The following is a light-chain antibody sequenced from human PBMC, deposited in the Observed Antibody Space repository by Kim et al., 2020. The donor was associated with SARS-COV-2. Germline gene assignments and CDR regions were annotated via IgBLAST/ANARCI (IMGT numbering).Light chain of an antibody. CDR2: DVN. J-gene: IGLJ3*02. CDR3: ASFTSSTTWV. CDR1: SSDVGGYIH. Sequence: GPPSTSSCTGTSSDVGGYIHVSWYQQHPGKAPKLIIYDVNKRPSGASDRFSGSKSANTASLTISGLQAEDEAEYYCASFTSSTTWVFGGGTQLTVL. V-gene: IGLV2-14*03.